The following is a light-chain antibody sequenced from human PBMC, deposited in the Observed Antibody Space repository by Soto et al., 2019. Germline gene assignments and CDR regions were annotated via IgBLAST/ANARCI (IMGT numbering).Light chain of an antibody. CDR1: SGSIASNY. CDR3: QSYDSSSVV. Sequence: NFMLTQPHSVSESPGKTVTISCTRSSGSIASNYVHWYQQRPGSAPTTLIYEHNQRPSGVPDRFSGSIDSSSNSASLTISGLKTEHEADYFCQSYDSSSVVFGGGTKVTVL. CDR2: EHN. J-gene: IGLJ2*01. V-gene: IGLV6-57*04.